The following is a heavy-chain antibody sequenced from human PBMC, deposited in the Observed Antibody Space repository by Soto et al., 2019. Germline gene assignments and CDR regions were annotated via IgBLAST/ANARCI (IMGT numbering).Heavy chain of an antibody. CDR1: GYTFTSYA. D-gene: IGHD2-15*01. CDR2: INAGNGNT. V-gene: IGHV1-3*01. CDR3: ARDRYCSGGSCYFLDY. J-gene: IGHJ4*02. Sequence: ASVKVSCKASGYTFTSYAMHWVRQAPGQRLEWMGWINAGNGNTKYSQKFQGRVTITRDTSASTAYMELSSLRSEDTAVYYCARDRYCSGGSCYFLDYWGQGTLVTVSS.